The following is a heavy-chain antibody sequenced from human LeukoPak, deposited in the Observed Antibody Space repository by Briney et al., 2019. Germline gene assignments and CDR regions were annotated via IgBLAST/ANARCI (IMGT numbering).Heavy chain of an antibody. D-gene: IGHD4-17*01. V-gene: IGHV4-30-2*01. CDR3: ARALQDDYGDEGYFDY. J-gene: IGHJ4*02. CDR1: GASIRSGEYF. CDR2: IFDSGRT. Sequence: SETLSLTCTVSGASIRSGEYFWTWIRQPPGKGLEWIGYIFDSGRTDFNPSLKSRVTISVDTSKNQFSLKLSSVTAADTAVYYCARALQDDYGDEGYFDYWGQGTLVTVSS.